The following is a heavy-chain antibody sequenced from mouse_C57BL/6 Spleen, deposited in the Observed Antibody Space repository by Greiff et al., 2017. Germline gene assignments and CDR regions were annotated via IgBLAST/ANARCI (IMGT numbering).Heavy chain of an antibody. D-gene: IGHD5-5*01. CDR2: IYPGDGDT. Sequence: QVQLKQSGPELVKPGASVTISCTASGYAFSSSWMNWVKQRPGKGLEWIGRIYPGDGDTNYNGKFKGKATLTADKSSSTAYMQLSSLTSEASAVYFCAYPFAYWGQGTLVTVSA. V-gene: IGHV1-82*01. CDR3: AYPFAY. CDR1: GYAFSSSW. J-gene: IGHJ3*01.